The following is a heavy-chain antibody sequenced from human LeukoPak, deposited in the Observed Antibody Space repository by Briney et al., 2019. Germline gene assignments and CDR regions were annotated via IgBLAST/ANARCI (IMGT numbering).Heavy chain of an antibody. J-gene: IGHJ4*02. CDR2: ISYDGSNK. CDR1: GFTFSSYG. Sequence: GRSLRLSCAASGFTFSSYGMHWVRQAPGKGLEWVAVISYDGSNKYYADSVKGRFTISRDNSKNTLYLRMNSLRAEDTAVYYCAKDQDYFDYWGQGTLVTVSS. CDR3: AKDQDYFDY. V-gene: IGHV3-30*18.